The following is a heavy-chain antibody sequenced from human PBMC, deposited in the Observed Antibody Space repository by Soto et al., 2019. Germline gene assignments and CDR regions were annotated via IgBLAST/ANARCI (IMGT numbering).Heavy chain of an antibody. D-gene: IGHD6-19*01. J-gene: IGHJ4*02. CDR2: ISYDGSNK. V-gene: IGHV3-30*18. CDR3: AKEGGSGWDYFDY. Sequence: LRLSCAASGFTFSSYGMHWVRQAPGKGLEWVAVISYDGSNKYYADSVKGRFTISRDNSKNTLYLQMNSLRAEDTAVYYCAKEGGSGWDYFDYWGQGTLVTVSS. CDR1: GFTFSSYG.